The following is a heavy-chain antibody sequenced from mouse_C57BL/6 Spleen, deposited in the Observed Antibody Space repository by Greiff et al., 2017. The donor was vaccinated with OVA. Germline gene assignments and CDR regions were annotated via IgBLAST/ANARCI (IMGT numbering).Heavy chain of an antibody. CDR3: ARDGYDGYYYAMDY. V-gene: IGHV5-16*01. D-gene: IGHD2-2*01. J-gene: IGHJ4*01. CDR2: INYDGSST. CDR1: GFTFSDYY. Sequence: EVKLMESEGGLVQPGSSMKLSCTASGFTFSDYYMAWVRQVPEKGLEWVANINYDGSSTYYLDSLKSRFIISRDNAKNILYLQMSSLKSEDTATYYCARDGYDGYYYAMDYWGQGTSVTVSS.